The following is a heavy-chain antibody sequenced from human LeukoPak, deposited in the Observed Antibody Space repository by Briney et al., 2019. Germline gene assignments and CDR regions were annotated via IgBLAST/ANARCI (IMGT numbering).Heavy chain of an antibody. CDR1: GFTFSSYA. D-gene: IGHD1-20*01. CDR2: ISGSGGST. Sequence: GGSLRLSCAASGFTFSSYAMSWVRQAPGKGLEWVSAISGSGGSTYYADSVKGRFTISRGNSKNTLYLQMNSLRAEDTAVYYCADLTGTTSGLDYWGQGTLVTVSS. CDR3: ADLTGTTSGLDY. V-gene: IGHV3-23*01. J-gene: IGHJ4*02.